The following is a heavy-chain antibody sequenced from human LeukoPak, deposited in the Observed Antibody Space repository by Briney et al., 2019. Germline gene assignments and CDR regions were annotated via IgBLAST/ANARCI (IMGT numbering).Heavy chain of an antibody. V-gene: IGHV4-61*02. D-gene: IGHD1-14*01. Sequence: PSQTLSLTCTVSGGSISSGSYYWSWIRQPAGKGLEWIGRIYTSGSTNYNPSLKSRVTISVDTSKNQFSLKVTSVTAADTAVYYCAKGGPEASAGLSWFDPWGQGTLVTVSS. J-gene: IGHJ5*02. CDR2: IYTSGST. CDR3: AKGGPEASAGLSWFDP. CDR1: GGSISSGSYY.